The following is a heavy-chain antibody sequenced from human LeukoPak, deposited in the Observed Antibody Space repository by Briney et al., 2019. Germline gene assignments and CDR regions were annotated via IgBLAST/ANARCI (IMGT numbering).Heavy chain of an antibody. V-gene: IGHV3-21*01. J-gene: IGHJ4*02. Sequence: GGSLRLSCAASGFTFSSYSMNWVRQAPGKGLEWVSSISSSSSYIYYADSVKGRFTISRDNAKNTLYLQMNSLRAEDTAVYYCARHHSTVVDYWGQGTLVTVSS. CDR2: ISSSSSYI. CDR1: GFTFSSYS. D-gene: IGHD4-23*01. CDR3: ARHHSTVVDY.